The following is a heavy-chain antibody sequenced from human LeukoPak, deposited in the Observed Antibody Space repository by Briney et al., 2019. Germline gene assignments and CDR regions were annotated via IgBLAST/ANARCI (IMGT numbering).Heavy chain of an antibody. V-gene: IGHV3-30-3*01. CDR2: ISYDGSNK. J-gene: IGHJ6*03. CDR3: ARDPGIAAAGTYYYYMDV. D-gene: IGHD6-13*01. Sequence: GRSLRLSCAASGFTFSSYAMHWVRQAPGKGLEWVAVISYDGSNKYYADSVKGRFTISRDNSKNTLYLQMNSLRAEDTAVYYCARDPGIAAAGTYYYYMDVWGKGTTVTVSS. CDR1: GFTFSSYA.